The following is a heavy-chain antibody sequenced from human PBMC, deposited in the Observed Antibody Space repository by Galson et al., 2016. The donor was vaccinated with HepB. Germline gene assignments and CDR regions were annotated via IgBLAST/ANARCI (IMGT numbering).Heavy chain of an antibody. J-gene: IGHJ6*02. CDR1: GGSVSSSNYH. CDR2: ISQDARP. D-gene: IGHD5-24*01. Sequence: SETLSLTCSVSGGSVSSSNYHWTWIRQSPGQGLEWIGEISQDARPAYSPSLNSRVTLSLDTSKNQVSLRLASVTATDTAVYFCARGQFFTFFYYFALDVWGQGTPVTVSS. CDR3: ARGQFFTFFYYFALDV. V-gene: IGHV4-39*01.